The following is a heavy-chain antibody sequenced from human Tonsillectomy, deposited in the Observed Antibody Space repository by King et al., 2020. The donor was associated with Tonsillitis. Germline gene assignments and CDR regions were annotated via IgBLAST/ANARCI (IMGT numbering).Heavy chain of an antibody. CDR1: GYMFTAYW. J-gene: IGHJ3*02. D-gene: IGHD2-21*01. CDR3: ARSLLLDGAFDI. CDR2: IYPGDSET. V-gene: IGHV5-51*03. Sequence: QLVQSGAEVKKPGESLKISCKGSGYMFTAYWIAWVRQMPGKGLEWMGIIYPGDSETRYSPSFQGQVTISADKSISAAYLQWSSLKASDTAMYYCARSLLLDGAFDIWGQGTMVTVSS.